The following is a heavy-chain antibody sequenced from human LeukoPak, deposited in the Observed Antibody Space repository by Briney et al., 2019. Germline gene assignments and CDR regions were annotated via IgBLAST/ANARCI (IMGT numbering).Heavy chain of an antibody. V-gene: IGHV1-18*01. J-gene: IGHJ6*02. CDR1: GYTFTSYG. CDR2: ISAYNGNT. CDR3: ATQDGDYYYYYGMDV. D-gene: IGHD4-17*01. Sequence: ASVKVSCKASGYTFTSYGISWVRQAPGQGLEWMGWISAYNGNTNYAQKLQGRVTMTTDTSTSTAYMELRSLRSDDTAVHYCATQDGDYYYYYGMDVWGQGTTVTVSS.